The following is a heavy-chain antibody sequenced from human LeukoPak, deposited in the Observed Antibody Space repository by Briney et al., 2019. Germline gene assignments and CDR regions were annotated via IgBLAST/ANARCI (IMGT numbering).Heavy chain of an antibody. J-gene: IGHJ4*02. CDR3: VLRRDGYKD. Sequence: GESLKISCKGSAYISTSYLTSGVRQMPAKGVEWMGIIYPTNSDTRYSPSFQGQVTISADKSITTAYLQWSSLKASDTAMYYCVLRRDGYKDWGQGTLVTVSS. D-gene: IGHD5-24*01. V-gene: IGHV5-51*02. CDR1: AYISTSYL. CDR2: IYPTNSDT.